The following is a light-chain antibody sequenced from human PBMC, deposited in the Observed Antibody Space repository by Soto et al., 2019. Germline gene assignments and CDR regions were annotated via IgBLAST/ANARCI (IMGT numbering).Light chain of an antibody. J-gene: IGLJ1*01. V-gene: IGLV2-14*03. CDR3: SSYTSIDTWV. Sequence: QSVLTQPASVSGSPGQSITITCTGTSSDVGGYNYVPWYQQHPGKAPKVLISDVSNRPSGISNRFSGSKSGNTASLTISGLQAEDEADYYCSSYTSIDTWVFGTGTKVTV. CDR2: DVS. CDR1: SSDVGGYNY.